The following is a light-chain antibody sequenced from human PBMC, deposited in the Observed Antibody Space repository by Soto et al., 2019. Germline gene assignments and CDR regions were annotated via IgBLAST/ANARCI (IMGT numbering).Light chain of an antibody. Sequence: QSVLTQPASVSGSPGQSITISCSGTSGDVGGYNLVSWYQQHPGKAPKLLIYEVTQRPSGVSSRFSGSKSGNTATLTISAVQPEDEADYHCCSYATASFVFGSGTKLTVL. CDR2: EVT. CDR3: CSYATASFV. V-gene: IGLV2-23*02. CDR1: SGDVGGYNL. J-gene: IGLJ1*01.